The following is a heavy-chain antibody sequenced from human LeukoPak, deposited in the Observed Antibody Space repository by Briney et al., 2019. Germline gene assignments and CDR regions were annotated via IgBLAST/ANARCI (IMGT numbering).Heavy chain of an antibody. J-gene: IGHJ4*02. CDR3: AKDHPGVVVAATYYY. CDR2: ISGGGGST. Sequence: PGGSLRLSCAASGFTFSSYAMSWVRQAPGKGLEWVSAISGGGGSTYYADSVKGRFTISRDNSKNTLYLQMNSLRAEDTAVYYCAKDHPGVVVAATYYYWGQGTLVTVSS. CDR1: GFTFSSYA. D-gene: IGHD2-15*01. V-gene: IGHV3-23*01.